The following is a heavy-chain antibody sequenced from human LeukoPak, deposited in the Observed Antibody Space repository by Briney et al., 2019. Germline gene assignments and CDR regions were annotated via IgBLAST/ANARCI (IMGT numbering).Heavy chain of an antibody. J-gene: IGHJ4*02. CDR1: GFIFSSYS. V-gene: IGHV3-21*01. Sequence: GGSLRLSCAASGFIFSSYSMTWVRQAPGKGLEWVSTINSRSTYIYYAHSVRGRFTISRDNAKNSLYLQMNSLRAEDTAVYYCAKDLLYSSSCFDYWGQGTLVTVSS. CDR2: INSRSTYI. CDR3: AKDLLYSSSCFDY. D-gene: IGHD6-13*01.